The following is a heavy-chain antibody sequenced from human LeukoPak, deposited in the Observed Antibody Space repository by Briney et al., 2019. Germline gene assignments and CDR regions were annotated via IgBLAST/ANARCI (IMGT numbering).Heavy chain of an antibody. D-gene: IGHD6-13*01. CDR3: ASSSWYDAFDI. CDR2: IYHSGST. V-gene: IGHV4-30-2*01. CDR1: GSSISSGGYS. Sequence: PSQTLSLTCAVSGSSISSGGYSWSWIRQPPGKGLEWIGYIYHSGSTYYNPSLKSRVTISVDRSKNQFSLKLSSVTAADTAVYYCASSSWYDAFDIWGQGTMVTVSS. J-gene: IGHJ3*02.